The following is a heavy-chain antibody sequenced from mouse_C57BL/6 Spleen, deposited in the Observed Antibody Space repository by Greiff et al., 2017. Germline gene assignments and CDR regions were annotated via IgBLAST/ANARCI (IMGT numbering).Heavy chain of an antibody. D-gene: IGHD2-1*01. V-gene: IGHV1-50*01. CDR3: ARGGGNYVLDY. Sequence: QVQLQQPGAELVKPGASVKLSCKASGYTFTSYWMQWVKQRPGQGLEWIGEIDPSDSYTNYNQKFKGKATFTVDTSSSTAYMQLSSLTSEDSAVYYCARGGGNYVLDYWGQGTTLTVSS. CDR1: GYTFTSYW. CDR2: IDPSDSYT. J-gene: IGHJ2*01.